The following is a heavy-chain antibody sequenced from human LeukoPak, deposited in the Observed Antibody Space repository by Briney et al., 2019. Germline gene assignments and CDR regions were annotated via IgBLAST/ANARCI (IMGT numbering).Heavy chain of an antibody. D-gene: IGHD3-22*01. Sequence: PGGSLRLSCTVSGFTFSTHWMRWVRQAPGKGLVWVSHIKGDGTSTNYADSVKGRFTISRDNAKNTLFLQMNSLRAEDTAVYYCARDYYDSSGYYFDYWGQGTLVTVSS. CDR3: ARDYYDSSGYYFDY. V-gene: IGHV3-74*01. J-gene: IGHJ4*02. CDR1: GFTFSTHW. CDR2: IKGDGTST.